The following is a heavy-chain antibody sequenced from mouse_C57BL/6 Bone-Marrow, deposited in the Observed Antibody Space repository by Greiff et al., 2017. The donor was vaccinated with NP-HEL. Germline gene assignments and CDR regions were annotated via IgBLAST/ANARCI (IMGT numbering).Heavy chain of an antibody. J-gene: IGHJ1*03. CDR2: INPNYGTT. CDR3: ARNPRITTVVATDWYFDV. V-gene: IGHV1-39*01. D-gene: IGHD1-1*01. Sequence: EVQLQQSGPELVKPGASVKISCKASGYSFTDYNMNWVKQSNGKSLEWIGVINPNYGTTSYNQKFKGKATLTVDQSSSTAYMQLNSLTSEDSAVYYCARNPRITTVVATDWYFDVRGTGTTVTVAS. CDR1: GYSFTDYN.